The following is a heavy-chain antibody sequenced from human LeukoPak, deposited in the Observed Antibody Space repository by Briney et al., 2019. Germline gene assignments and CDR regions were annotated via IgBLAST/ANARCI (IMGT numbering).Heavy chain of an antibody. CDR1: GYTFTGYY. D-gene: IGHD3-22*01. CDR3: ARDIPSPDSSGYYSVNWFDP. CDR2: INPNSGGT. V-gene: IGHV1-2*02. J-gene: IGHJ5*02. Sequence: GAPVKVSCKASGYTFTGYYMHWVRQAPGQGLEWMGWINPNSGGTNYAQKFQGRVTMTRDTSISTAYMELSRLRSDDTAVYYCARDIPSPDSSGYYSVNWFDPWGQGTLVTVSS.